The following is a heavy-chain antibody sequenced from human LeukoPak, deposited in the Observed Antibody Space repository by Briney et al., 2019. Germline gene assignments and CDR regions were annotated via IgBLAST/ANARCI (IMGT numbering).Heavy chain of an antibody. Sequence: ASVKVSCKASGYTFTSYDVNWFRQATGQGLEWMGWMNPNSGNTGYAQKFQSRVSLTRDTSISTAYMELSSLRSEDTAVYYCAKNTALTGEFDSWGQGTLVTVSS. CDR1: GYTFTSYD. V-gene: IGHV1-8*01. CDR2: MNPNSGNT. J-gene: IGHJ4*02. CDR3: AKNTALTGEFDS. D-gene: IGHD7-27*01.